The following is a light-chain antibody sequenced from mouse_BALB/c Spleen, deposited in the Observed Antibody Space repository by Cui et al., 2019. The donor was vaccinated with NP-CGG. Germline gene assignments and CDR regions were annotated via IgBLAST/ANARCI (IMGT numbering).Light chain of an antibody. J-gene: IGLJ1*01. V-gene: IGLV1*01. CDR1: TGAVTTTNY. Sequence: QAAVTHESALTTSPGTTVTLTCRSSTGAVTTTNYANWVQEKPDHLFTGLIGGTNNRTPGVPARFSGSLIGDKAALTITGAQTEDEAIYFCALWYSNHWVFGGGTKLTVL. CDR2: GTN. CDR3: ALWYSNHWV.